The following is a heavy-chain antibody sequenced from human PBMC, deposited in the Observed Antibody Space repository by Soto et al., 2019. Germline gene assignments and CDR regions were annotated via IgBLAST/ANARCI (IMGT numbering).Heavy chain of an antibody. Sequence: EVSLVETGGGLIHPGGSLRLSCAASGFTVSGMFMNWVRQAPGKGLEWVSVIYPAGPTYYADSVKGRFTISRDTSKNTLFLQLNNLRAEDTAVYYCARDADSSGLHYWGQGILVTVSS. V-gene: IGHV3-53*02. CDR1: GFTVSGMF. CDR3: ARDADSSGLHY. J-gene: IGHJ4*02. D-gene: IGHD6-19*01. CDR2: IYPAGPT.